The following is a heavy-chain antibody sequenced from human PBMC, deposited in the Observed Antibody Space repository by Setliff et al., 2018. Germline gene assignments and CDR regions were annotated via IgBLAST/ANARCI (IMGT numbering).Heavy chain of an antibody. Sequence: SETLSLTCAVYGGSFSGYYWSWIRQPPGKGLEWIGEINHSGSTNYNPSLKSRVTISVDTSKNQFSLKLSSVTATDTAVYYCARALAYTSVPPRSKFFDYWGQGTLVTVSS. D-gene: IGHD3-16*01. CDR1: GGSFSGYY. CDR2: INHSGST. J-gene: IGHJ4*02. CDR3: ARALAYTSVPPRSKFFDY. V-gene: IGHV4-34*01.